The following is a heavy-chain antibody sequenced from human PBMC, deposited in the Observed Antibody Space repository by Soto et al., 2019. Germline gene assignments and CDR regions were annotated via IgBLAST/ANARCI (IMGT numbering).Heavy chain of an antibody. CDR2: IIPIFGTA. CDR1: GGTFSSYA. CDR3: ARAPSDIVVVPAASTRYYYYGMDV. Sequence: QVQLVQSGAEVKKPGSSVKVSCKASGGTFSSYAISWVRQAPGKGLEWMGGIIPIFGTANYAQKFQGRVTITADESTSTAYMALSSLRSEDTAVYYCARAPSDIVVVPAASTRYYYYGMDVWGQGTTVTVSS. V-gene: IGHV1-69*01. D-gene: IGHD2-2*01. J-gene: IGHJ6*02.